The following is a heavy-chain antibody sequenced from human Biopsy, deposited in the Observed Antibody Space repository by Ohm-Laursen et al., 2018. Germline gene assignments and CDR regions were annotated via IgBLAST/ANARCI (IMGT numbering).Heavy chain of an antibody. CDR2: ITHSGYT. CDR1: SGSFSSNY. Sequence: TLSLTCTVYSGSFSSNYWTWIRQPPGKGLEWIGEITHSGYTNYNPSLKSRVTVSVDTSKNQFSLKLSSVTAADTAVYYCARTPRDSFWSGSYKRGLWFDPWGQGTLVIVSS. V-gene: IGHV4-34*01. D-gene: IGHD3-3*01. CDR3: ARTPRDSFWSGSYKRGLWFDP. J-gene: IGHJ5*02.